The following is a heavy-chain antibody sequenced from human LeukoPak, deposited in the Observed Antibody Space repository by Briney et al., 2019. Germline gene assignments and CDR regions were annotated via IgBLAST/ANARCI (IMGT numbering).Heavy chain of an antibody. CDR1: RGSISNYY. J-gene: IGHJ4*02. CDR3: ARDRVFGIFDY. V-gene: IGHV4-4*07. D-gene: IGHD3-3*01. CDR2: IYSSGST. Sequence: SETLSLTCTVSRGSISNYYWSWIRQPAGKGLEWIGRIYSSGSTNYNPSLKSRVTMSVDTSKNQFSLKLRSVTAADMAVYYCARDRVFGIFDYWAREPWSPSPQ.